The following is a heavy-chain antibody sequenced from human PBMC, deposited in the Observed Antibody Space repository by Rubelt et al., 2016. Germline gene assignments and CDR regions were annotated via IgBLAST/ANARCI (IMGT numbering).Heavy chain of an antibody. CDR3: ARHGQVQSGDAFDI. CDR1: GYSFTSYW. D-gene: IGHD1-26*01. Sequence: EVQLVQSGAEVKKPGESLKISCKGSGYSFTSYWIGWVRQMPGKGLEWMGIIYPGDSDTSYSPYFHGQVTISADNAISTAYLRWSSLKASDTAMYYCARHGQVQSGDAFDIWGQGTMVTVSS. J-gene: IGHJ3*02. V-gene: IGHV5-51*01. CDR2: IYPGDSDT.